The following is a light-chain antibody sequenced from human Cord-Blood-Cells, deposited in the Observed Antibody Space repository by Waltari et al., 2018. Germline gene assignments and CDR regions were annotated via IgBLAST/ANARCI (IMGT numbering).Light chain of an antibody. CDR3: CSFAGSSTCHVV. Sequence: QSALTQPASVSGSPGQSITISCTGTSSDVGSYNLVSWYQQHPGKAPKLMIYEGSKRPSGVSNRFCGSKSGNTASLTISGLQAEDEADYYCCSFAGSSTCHVVFGGGTKLTVL. V-gene: IGLV2-23*01. J-gene: IGLJ2*01. CDR2: EGS. CDR1: SSDVGSYNL.